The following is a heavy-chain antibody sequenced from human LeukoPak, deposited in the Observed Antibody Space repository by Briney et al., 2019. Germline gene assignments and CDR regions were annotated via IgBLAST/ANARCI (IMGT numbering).Heavy chain of an antibody. J-gene: IGHJ5*02. Sequence: SQTLSLTCTVSGGSISSGYYWGWIRQPPGKGLEWIGSIYHSGSTYYNPSLKSRVTISVDTSKNQFSLKLSSVTAADTAVYYCARARIVVVPAVLIWFDPWGQGTLVTVSS. CDR1: GGSISSGYY. V-gene: IGHV4-38-2*02. CDR3: ARARIVVVPAVLIWFDP. D-gene: IGHD2-2*01. CDR2: IYHSGST.